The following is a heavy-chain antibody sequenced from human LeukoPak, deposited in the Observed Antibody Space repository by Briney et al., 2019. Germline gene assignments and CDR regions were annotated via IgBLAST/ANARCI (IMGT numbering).Heavy chain of an antibody. Sequence: PGGSLRLSCAASGFIFNNFGMHWVRQAPGKGLEWVAVISYDGSSKYYADSVKGLFTISRDNSKNTLYLQMNSLRTEDTAAYYCARDSPIAAAGSSMDYWGQGTLVTVSS. V-gene: IGHV3-30*03. CDR3: ARDSPIAAAGSSMDY. CDR2: ISYDGSSK. D-gene: IGHD6-13*01. J-gene: IGHJ4*02. CDR1: GFIFNNFG.